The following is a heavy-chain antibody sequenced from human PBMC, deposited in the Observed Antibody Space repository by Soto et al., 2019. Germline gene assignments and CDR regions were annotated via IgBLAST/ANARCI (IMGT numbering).Heavy chain of an antibody. Sequence: GASVKVSCKVSGYTLTELSMHWVRQAPGKGLEWMGGFDPEDGETIYAQKFQGRVTMTEDTSTDTAYMELSSLRSEDTAVYYCARSSGGNYGIIIEGSNWFAPWGQGALVTVSS. CDR2: FDPEDGET. J-gene: IGHJ5*02. CDR1: GYTLTELS. CDR3: ARSSGGNYGIIIEGSNWFAP. V-gene: IGHV1-24*01. D-gene: IGHD3-16*01.